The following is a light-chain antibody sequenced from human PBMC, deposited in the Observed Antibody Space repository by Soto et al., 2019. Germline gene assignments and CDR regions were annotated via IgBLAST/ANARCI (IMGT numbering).Light chain of an antibody. J-gene: IGLJ1*01. CDR2: GVS. CDR1: SSDVGGYNS. CDR3: TSYTSSSTPYV. V-gene: IGLV2-14*01. Sequence: QSVLTQPASVSGSPGQSITISCTGSSSDVGGYNSVSWYQQHPGKAPKLMIYGVSNRPSGVSNRFSASKSGNTASLTISGLQAEDEADYYCTSYTSSSTPYVFGTGTKLTVL.